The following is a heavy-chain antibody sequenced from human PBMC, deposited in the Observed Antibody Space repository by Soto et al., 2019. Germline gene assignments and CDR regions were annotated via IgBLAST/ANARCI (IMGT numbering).Heavy chain of an antibody. D-gene: IGHD3-10*01. V-gene: IGHV5-10-1*01. Sequence: GESQKISCKGSGYSFTSYWLSWVRQMPGKGLEWMGRIDPSDSYTNYSPSFQGHVTISADKSISTAYLQWSSLKASDTAMYYCASLGDLGVDYWGQGTLVTVSS. J-gene: IGHJ4*02. CDR1: GYSFTSYW. CDR2: IDPSDSYT. CDR3: ASLGDLGVDY.